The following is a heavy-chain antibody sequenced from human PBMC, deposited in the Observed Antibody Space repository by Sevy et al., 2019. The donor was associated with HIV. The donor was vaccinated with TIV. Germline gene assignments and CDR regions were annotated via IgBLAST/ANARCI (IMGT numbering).Heavy chain of an antibody. CDR2: ISGSGGSGDKT. V-gene: IGHV3-23*01. J-gene: IGHJ4*02. D-gene: IGHD3-22*01. CDR3: ARKYDSSGYFDY. Sequence: GGSLRLYCAASGFTFSNYAMNWVRQAPGKGLEWVSGISGSGGSGDKTNYADSVKGRFTISRDDSKSSLYLQLNSLRSEDTAINYCARKYDSSGYFDYWVQGTLVTVSS. CDR1: GFTFSNYA.